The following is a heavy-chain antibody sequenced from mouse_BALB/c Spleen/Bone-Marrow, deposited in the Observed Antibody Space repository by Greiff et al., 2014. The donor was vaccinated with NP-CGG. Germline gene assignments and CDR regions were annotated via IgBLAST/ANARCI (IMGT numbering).Heavy chain of an antibody. CDR1: GDSITSGY. Sequence: EVQLVESGPSLVKPSQTLSLTCSVTGDSITSGYWNWIRKFPGNKLEYMGYISYSGRTYYNPSLKSRISITRDTSKNQYYLQLNSVTTEDTATYYCARAGYRYDVGYAMDYRGQGTSVTVSS. CDR3: ARAGYRYDVGYAMDY. J-gene: IGHJ4*01. D-gene: IGHD2-14*01. V-gene: IGHV3-8*02. CDR2: ISYSGRT.